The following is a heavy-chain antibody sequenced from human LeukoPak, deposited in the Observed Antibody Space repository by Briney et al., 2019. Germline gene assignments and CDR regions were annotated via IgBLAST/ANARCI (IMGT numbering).Heavy chain of an antibody. D-gene: IGHD4-17*01. CDR2: TYYSGST. CDR3: ARGTTVTTDFDY. Sequence: SQTLSLTCTVSGGSISSSSYYWGWIRQPPGKGLEWIGSTYYSGSTYYNPSLKSRVTISVDTSKNQFSLKLSSVTAADTAVYYCARGTTVTTDFDYWGQGTLVTVSS. J-gene: IGHJ4*02. V-gene: IGHV4-39*07. CDR1: GGSISSSSYY.